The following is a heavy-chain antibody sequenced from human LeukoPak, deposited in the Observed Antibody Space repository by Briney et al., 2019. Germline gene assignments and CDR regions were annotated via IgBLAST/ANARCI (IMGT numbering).Heavy chain of an antibody. CDR3: ARGPDGYSYGTFDY. CDR2: ISSSSSTI. V-gene: IGHV3-48*01. CDR1: GFTFSSYS. J-gene: IGHJ4*02. Sequence: PGGSLRLSCAASGFTFSSYSMNWVRQAPGKGLKWVSYISSSSSTIYYADSVKGRFTISRDNAKNSLYLQMNSLRAEDTAVYYCARGPDGYSYGTFDYWGQGTLVTVSS. D-gene: IGHD5-18*01.